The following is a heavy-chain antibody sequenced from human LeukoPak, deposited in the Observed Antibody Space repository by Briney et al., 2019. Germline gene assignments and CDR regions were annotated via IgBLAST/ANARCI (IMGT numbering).Heavy chain of an antibody. D-gene: IGHD4-17*01. CDR1: GFTFSSYG. CDR2: ISYDGSNK. J-gene: IGHJ4*02. Sequence: GGSLRLSCAASGFTFSSYGMHWVRQAPGKGLEWVAVISYDGSNKYYADSVKGRFTISRDNSKNTLYLQMNSLRAEDTAVYYCAKGWDHDYGDYDHFLWGQGTLVTVSS. V-gene: IGHV3-30*18. CDR3: AKGWDHDYGDYDHFL.